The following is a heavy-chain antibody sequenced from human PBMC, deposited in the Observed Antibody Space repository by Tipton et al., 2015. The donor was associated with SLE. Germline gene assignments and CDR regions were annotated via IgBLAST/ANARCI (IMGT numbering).Heavy chain of an antibody. CDR2: INHSGST. Sequence: TLSLTCTVSGGSISSSSYYWGWIRQPPGKGLEWIGEINHSGSTNYNPSLKSRVTISVDTSKNQFSLKLSSVTAADTAVYYCARGPGGSYGSGRAFDIWGQGTMVTVSS. J-gene: IGHJ3*02. D-gene: IGHD5-18*01. CDR3: ARGPGGSYGSGRAFDI. V-gene: IGHV4-39*07. CDR1: GGSISSSSYY.